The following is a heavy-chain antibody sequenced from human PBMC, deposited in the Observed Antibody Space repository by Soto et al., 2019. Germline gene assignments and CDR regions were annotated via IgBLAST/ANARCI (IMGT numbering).Heavy chain of an antibody. J-gene: IGHJ4*02. Sequence: APLKVYCKSSGYTFTSNSIGWVQQDPGQGLEWMGWINVYNGNTKYAQRLQGRVTITADESTSTAYMELSSLRSEDTAVYYCARGSLDSGYSSSWDPSLGYFDYWGQGTLVPVSS. D-gene: IGHD6-13*01. CDR3: ARGSLDSGYSSSWDPSLGYFDY. V-gene: IGHV1-18*04. CDR1: GYTFTSNS. CDR2: INVYNGNT.